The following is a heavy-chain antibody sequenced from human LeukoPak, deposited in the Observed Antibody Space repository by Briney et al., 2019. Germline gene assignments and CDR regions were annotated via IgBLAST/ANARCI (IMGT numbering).Heavy chain of an antibody. CDR2: ISSGSNTI. CDR1: GFTFSSYT. V-gene: IGHV3-48*02. Sequence: GGSLRLSCGASGFTFSSYTMNWVRQAPGKGLEWVSYISSGSNTIYYADSVKGRFTISRDNANNSLYLQMNSLRDEDTALYYCARDIEISTWGLGTMVTVSS. J-gene: IGHJ3*01. CDR3: ARDIEIST. D-gene: IGHD1-26*01.